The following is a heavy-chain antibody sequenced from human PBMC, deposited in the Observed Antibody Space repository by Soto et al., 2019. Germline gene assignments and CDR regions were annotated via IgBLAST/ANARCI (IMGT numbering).Heavy chain of an antibody. J-gene: IGHJ3*02. CDR3: ARLIVGAQCAFDI. CDR2: IYYSGST. CDR1: GGSISSSSYY. Sequence: SETQSLTCTVSGGSISSSSYYWGWIRQPPGKGLEWIGSIYYSGSTYYNPSLKSRVTISVDTSKNQSSLKLSSVTAADTAVYYCARLIVGAQCAFDIWGQGTMVTVSS. D-gene: IGHD1-26*01. V-gene: IGHV4-39*01.